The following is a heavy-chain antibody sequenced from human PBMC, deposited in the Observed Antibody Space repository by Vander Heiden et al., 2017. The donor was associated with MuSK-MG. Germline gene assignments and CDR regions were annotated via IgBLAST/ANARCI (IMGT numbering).Heavy chain of an antibody. J-gene: IGHJ4*02. CDR1: GFTFDAYA. D-gene: IGHD5-18*01. CDR3: AKGGTPMVSSGGDFDY. V-gene: IGHV3-9*01. Sequence: EVQLVESGGGLVQPGRSLRLSCAASGFTFDAYAMHWVREAPGKGLEWVSGISWNSGTIVYADSVKGRFTISRDNAKNSLYLQMNSLRAEDTALYYCAKGGTPMVSSGGDFDYWGQGTLVTVSS. CDR2: ISWNSGTI.